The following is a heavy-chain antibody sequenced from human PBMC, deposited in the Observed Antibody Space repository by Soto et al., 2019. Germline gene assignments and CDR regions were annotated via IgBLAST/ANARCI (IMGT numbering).Heavy chain of an antibody. V-gene: IGHV4-59*01. CDR1: GGCRSRKL. J-gene: IGHJ6*02. CDR2: IHYTGST. Sequence: PTETLYLTCAVSGGCRSRKLWTWIRQPPGKGLEWIGYIHYTGSTNYNPPLKSRVTISVDTSKNQFSLRLSSVTAADTAIYYCARDPSYGMDVWGQGTTVT. CDR3: ARDPSYGMDV.